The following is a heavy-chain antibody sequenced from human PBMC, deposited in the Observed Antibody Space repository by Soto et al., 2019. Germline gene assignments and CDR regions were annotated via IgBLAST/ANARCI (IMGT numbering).Heavy chain of an antibody. CDR1: GFTFSSYW. CDR2: INSHGSST. J-gene: IGHJ4*02. D-gene: IGHD2-2*01. V-gene: IGHV3-74*01. Sequence: EVQLVESGGGLVQPGGSLRLSCAASGFTFSSYWMHWVRQAPGKGLVWVSRINSHGSSTFYADSVKGRFTISRDNAKNTVYLHMNSLRAEDTAVYYCATAVPFDYWGQGTLVTVSS. CDR3: ATAVPFDY.